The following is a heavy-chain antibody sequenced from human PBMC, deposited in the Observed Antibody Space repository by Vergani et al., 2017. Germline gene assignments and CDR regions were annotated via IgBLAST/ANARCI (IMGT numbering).Heavy chain of an antibody. V-gene: IGHV4-59*10. D-gene: IGHD2-21*01. CDR2: MYTSGHT. CDR1: GDSLRGHY. Sequence: QVQLRQWGAGLVKPSETLSLTCGIYGDSLRGHYWTWIRQPAGKKLEWIVRMYTSGHTIYNPSLESRVTMSVDTSKNQFSLQLSSVTAADTAVYYCARASHCINCYSEGPNGPGYYYMDVWGKGTTVTVSS. J-gene: IGHJ6*03. CDR3: ARASHCINCYSEGPNGPGYYYMDV.